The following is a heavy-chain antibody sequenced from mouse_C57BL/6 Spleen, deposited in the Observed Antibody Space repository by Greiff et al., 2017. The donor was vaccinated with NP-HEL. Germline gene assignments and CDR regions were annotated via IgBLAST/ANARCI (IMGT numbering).Heavy chain of an antibody. Sequence: VQLQQSGAELVKPGASVKLSCKASGYTFTSYWMHWVKQRPGRGLEWIGRIDPNSGGTKYNEKFKSKATLTVDKPSSTAYMQLSSLTSEDSAVYYCARKGVYYYGSSYYWYFEVWGTGTTVTVSS. D-gene: IGHD1-1*01. V-gene: IGHV1-72*01. CDR2: IDPNSGGT. CDR1: GYTFTSYW. CDR3: ARKGVYYYGSSYYWYFEV. J-gene: IGHJ1*03.